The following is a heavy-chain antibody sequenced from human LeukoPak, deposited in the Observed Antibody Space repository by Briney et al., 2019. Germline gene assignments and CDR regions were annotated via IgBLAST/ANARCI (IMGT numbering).Heavy chain of an antibody. CDR1: GTSISTYY. CDR3: ARAGSGYSFDY. J-gene: IGHJ4*02. V-gene: IGHV4-59*08. Sequence: SETLSLTCTVSGTSISTYYWGWIRQPPGKGFEWVGYLYYSGSTSYNPSLKSRVTISVDTSKNQFSLRLSSVTAADTAVYYCARAGSGYSFDYWGQGTLVTVSS. CDR2: LYYSGST. D-gene: IGHD3-10*01.